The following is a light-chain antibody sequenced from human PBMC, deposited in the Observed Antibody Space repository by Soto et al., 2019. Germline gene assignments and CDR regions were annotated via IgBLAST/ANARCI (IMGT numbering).Light chain of an antibody. V-gene: IGKV1-8*01. Sequence: ILMPQSRCSLSASTGDRVTITCGASQGISSYLAWYQQKKGKAPKLLIYAASTLQSGVPSRFSGSGSGTDFTLTISSLQTEDFATYYCQQANSFPITFGQGTRLEIK. J-gene: IGKJ5*01. CDR3: QQANSFPIT. CDR2: AAS. CDR1: QGISSY.